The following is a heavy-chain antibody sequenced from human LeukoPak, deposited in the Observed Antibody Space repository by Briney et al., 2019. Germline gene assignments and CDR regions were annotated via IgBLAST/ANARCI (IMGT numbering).Heavy chain of an antibody. D-gene: IGHD6-19*01. CDR1: GYTFTGYY. Sequence: ASVKVSCKASGYTFTGYYMHWVRQATGQGLEWMGWMNPNSGNTGYAQKFQGRVTMTRNTSISTAYMELSSLRSEDTAVYYCARRYSSGWSDYWGQGTLVTVSS. CDR2: MNPNSGNT. J-gene: IGHJ4*02. CDR3: ARRYSSGWSDY. V-gene: IGHV1-8*02.